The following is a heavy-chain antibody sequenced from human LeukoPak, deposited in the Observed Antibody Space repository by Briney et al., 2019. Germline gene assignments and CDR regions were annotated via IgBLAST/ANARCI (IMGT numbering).Heavy chain of an antibody. J-gene: IGHJ4*02. CDR3: ITEPHDYGDFTFGY. Sequence: TGGSLRLSCSASDLSFKNVWMSWVRQAPGKGLEWVGRISSKSDGGTTDYAAPVKGRFTISRDDSTNTLSLQMSSLKAEDTALYSCITEPHDYGDFTFGYWGQGTLVTVSS. CDR1: DLSFKNVW. V-gene: IGHV3-15*01. CDR2: ISSKSDGGTT. D-gene: IGHD4-17*01.